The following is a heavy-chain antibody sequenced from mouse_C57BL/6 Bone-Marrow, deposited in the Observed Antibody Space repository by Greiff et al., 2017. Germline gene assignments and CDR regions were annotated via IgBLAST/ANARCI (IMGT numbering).Heavy chain of an antibody. Sequence: EVQRVESGPGLVKPSQSLSLTCSVTGYSITSGYYWNWIRQFPGNKLEWMAYISYDGSNNYNPSLKNRISITRDTSKNQFFLKLNSVTTEDTATYYCARVLYFDVWGTGTTVTVSS. CDR2: ISYDGSN. V-gene: IGHV3-6*01. J-gene: IGHJ1*03. CDR1: GYSITSGYY. CDR3: ARVLYFDV.